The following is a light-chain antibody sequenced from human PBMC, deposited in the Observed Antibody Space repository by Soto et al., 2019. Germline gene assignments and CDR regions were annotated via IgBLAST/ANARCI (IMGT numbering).Light chain of an antibody. CDR2: GAS. CDR1: QSVGSN. CDR3: QQYNNWPPDRT. J-gene: IGKJ1*01. V-gene: IGKV3-15*01. Sequence: EIVMTQSPATLSVSPGERATLSCRASQSVGSNLAWYQQKPGQAPRLLIYGASTRATGIPARFSGSGSGTEFTLPISRLQSEDFAIYFCQQYNNWPPDRTFGQGTKVENK.